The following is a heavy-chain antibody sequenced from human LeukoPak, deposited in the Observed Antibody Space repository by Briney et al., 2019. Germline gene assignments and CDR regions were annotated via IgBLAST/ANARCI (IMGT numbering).Heavy chain of an antibody. CDR3: AREVRYSSSWYGGWYYYYGMDV. D-gene: IGHD6-13*01. V-gene: IGHV4-4*07. J-gene: IGHJ6*02. CDR1: GGSISSYY. Sequence: PSETLSLTCTVSGGSISSYYWSWIRQPAGKGLEWIGRIYTSGSTNYNPSLKSRVTMSVDTSKNQFSLKLSSVTAADTAVYYCAREVRYSSSWYGGWYYYYGMDVWGQGTTVTVSS. CDR2: IYTSGST.